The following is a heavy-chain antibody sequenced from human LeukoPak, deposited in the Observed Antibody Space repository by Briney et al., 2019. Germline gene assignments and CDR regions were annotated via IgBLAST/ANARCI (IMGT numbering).Heavy chain of an antibody. V-gene: IGHV4-4*02. CDR2: IYHSGST. CDR3: ARLPLGYCSSTSCSGRSDY. Sequence: SETLSLTCAVSGGSISSSNWWSWVRQPPGKGLEWIGEIYHSGSTNYNPSLKSRVTISVDKSKNQFSLKLSSVTAADTAVYYCARLPLGYCSSTSCSGRSDYWGQGTLVTVSS. J-gene: IGHJ4*02. D-gene: IGHD2-2*01. CDR1: GGSISSSNW.